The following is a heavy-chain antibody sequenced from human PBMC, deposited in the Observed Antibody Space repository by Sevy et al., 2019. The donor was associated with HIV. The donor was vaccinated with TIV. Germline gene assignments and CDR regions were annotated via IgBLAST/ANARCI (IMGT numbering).Heavy chain of an antibody. J-gene: IGHJ6*02. V-gene: IGHV6-1*01. CDR3: ARELIAAAAHAEDGMDV. D-gene: IGHD6-13*01. CDR2: THYRSKWYN. CDR1: GDSVSSNSAA. Sequence: SQTLSLTCAISGDSVSSNSAAWNWIRQSPSRGLEWLGRTHYRSKWYNDYAVSVKSRITINPDTSKNQFSLQLNSVTPEDTAVYYCARELIAAAAHAEDGMDVWGQGTTVTVSS.